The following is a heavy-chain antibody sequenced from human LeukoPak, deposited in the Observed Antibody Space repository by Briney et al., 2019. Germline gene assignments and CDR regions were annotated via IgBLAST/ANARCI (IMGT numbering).Heavy chain of an antibody. V-gene: IGHV1-69*06. D-gene: IGHD6-13*01. J-gene: IGHJ6*03. CDR1: GYTFTSYG. Sequence: SVKVSCKASGYTFTSYGISWVRQAPGQGLEWMGGIIPIFGTANYAQKFQGRVTITADKSTSTAYMELSSLRSEDTAVYYCARGTGYSSSWEYYYYYYMDVWGKGTTVTVSS. CDR3: ARGTGYSSSWEYYYYYYMDV. CDR2: IIPIFGTA.